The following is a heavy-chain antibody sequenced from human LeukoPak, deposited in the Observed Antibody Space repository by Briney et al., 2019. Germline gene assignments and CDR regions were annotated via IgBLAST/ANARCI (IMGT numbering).Heavy chain of an antibody. CDR3: ARERAAAGIYFFDY. J-gene: IGHJ4*02. D-gene: IGHD6-13*01. V-gene: IGHV3-48*02. CDR1: GFTVSSYS. Sequence: GGSLRLSCAASGFTVSSYSMNWVRQAPGKGLEWVSYISSSSTIYYADSVKGRFTISRDNAKNSLYLQMSSLRDEDTAAYYCARERAAAGIYFFDYWGQGTLVTVSS. CDR2: ISSSSTI.